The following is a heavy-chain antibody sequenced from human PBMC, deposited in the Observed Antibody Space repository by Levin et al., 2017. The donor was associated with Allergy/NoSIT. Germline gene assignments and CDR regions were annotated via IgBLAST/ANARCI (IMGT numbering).Heavy chain of an antibody. D-gene: IGHD3-10*01. CDR2: ISSSSSTI. J-gene: IGHJ5*02. CDR3: ARDGVAGYGDDPRFDP. CDR1: GFTFSSYS. V-gene: IGHV3-48*02. Sequence: GGSLRLSCAASGFTFSSYSMNWVRQAPGKGLEWVSYISSSSSTIYYADSVKGRFTISRDNAKNSLYLQMNSLRDEDTAVYYCARDGVAGYGDDPRFDPWGQGTLVTVSS.